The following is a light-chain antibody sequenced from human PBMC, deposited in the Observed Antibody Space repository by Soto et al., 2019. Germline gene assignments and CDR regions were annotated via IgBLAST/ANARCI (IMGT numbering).Light chain of an antibody. J-gene: IGLJ1*01. CDR2: GNT. CDR3: QSYDISLRGNV. CDR1: SSNIGAGFD. V-gene: IGLV1-40*01. Sequence: QPVLTQPPSVSGAPGQRVIMSCTGSSSNIGAGFDVHWYQQLPGSAPTLLIYGNTSRPTGVPDRFSGSRGGTSASLTITGLQADDEADYYCQSYDISLRGNVFGPGTKVTVL.